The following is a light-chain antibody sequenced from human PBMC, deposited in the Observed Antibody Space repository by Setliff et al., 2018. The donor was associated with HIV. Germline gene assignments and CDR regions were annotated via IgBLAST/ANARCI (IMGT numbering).Light chain of an antibody. CDR2: DDN. J-gene: IGLJ1*01. Sequence: SYELTPPPSVTVAPEKTARIPCGGDNIGSKRVHWYQQKPGQAPVLVAYDDNDRPSGIPERFSCYRSGNTATLTIRRVEAGDEADYYCQVWDSSGRHFVVGTGTKV. V-gene: IGLV3-21*03. CDR3: QVWDSSGRHFV. CDR1: NIGSKR.